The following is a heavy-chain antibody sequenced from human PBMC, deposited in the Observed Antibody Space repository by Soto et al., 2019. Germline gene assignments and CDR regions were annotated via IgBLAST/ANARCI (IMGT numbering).Heavy chain of an antibody. V-gene: IGHV1-69*13. CDR3: ARCASSGSNSVWYTFDP. CDR2: IIPIFGTT. J-gene: IGHJ5*02. Sequence: SVKVFCKASGPTFTSYAINWGRQSPGQVLEWMGGIIPIFGTTNYAKKFQVRVTLTADESTSTAYLELSSLRSEDTAVYYCARCASSGSNSVWYTFDPWGQGTLVTVSS. D-gene: IGHD6-19*01. CDR1: GPTFTSYA.